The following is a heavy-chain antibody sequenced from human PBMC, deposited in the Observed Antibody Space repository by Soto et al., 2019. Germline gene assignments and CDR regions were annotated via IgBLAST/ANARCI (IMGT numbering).Heavy chain of an antibody. CDR2: LSFDGSDK. Sequence: GGSLRLSCAASGFTFSNYGLHWVRQAPGRGLEWVAVLSFDGSDKYYADSVKGRFTISRDNSRNTLYLQMNSLRVEDTGIYYCARAPITGTRGSYYFYMDVWGKGTTVTVSS. V-gene: IGHV3-33*01. CDR1: GFTFSNYG. J-gene: IGHJ6*03. CDR3: ARAPITGTRGSYYFYMDV. D-gene: IGHD1-20*01.